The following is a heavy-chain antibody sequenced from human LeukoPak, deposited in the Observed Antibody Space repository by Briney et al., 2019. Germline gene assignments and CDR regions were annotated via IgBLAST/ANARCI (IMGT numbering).Heavy chain of an antibody. J-gene: IGHJ4*02. CDR3: ARDPVGPYSSSWYLIDY. CDR1: GFTFSSYG. V-gene: IGHV3-30*02. Sequence: GGSLRLSCAASGFTFSSYGMHWVRQAPGKGLEWVAFIRYDGSNKYYADSVKGRFTISRDNSKNTLYLQMNSLGAEDTAVYYCARDPVGPYSSSWYLIDYWGQGTLVTVSS. D-gene: IGHD6-13*01. CDR2: IRYDGSNK.